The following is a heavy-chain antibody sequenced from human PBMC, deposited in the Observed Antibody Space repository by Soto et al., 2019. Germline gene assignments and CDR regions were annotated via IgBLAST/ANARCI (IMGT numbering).Heavy chain of an antibody. D-gene: IGHD6-25*01. CDR3: AREPWGYSGSAKHFDY. CDR1: GFNFRGFA. V-gene: IGHV3-30*15. J-gene: IGHJ4*02. Sequence: QTGGSLRLSCAASGFNFRGFAMHCVRQPPGKGLEWHSAISYAGDYKNYADSVRGRISISRDNSKNNLYLQMSSLIPDDTAVYFCAREPWGYSGSAKHFDYWGQGSLFTVSS. CDR2: ISYAGDYK.